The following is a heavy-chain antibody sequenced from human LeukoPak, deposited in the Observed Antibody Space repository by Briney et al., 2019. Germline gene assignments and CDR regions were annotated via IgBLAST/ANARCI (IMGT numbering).Heavy chain of an antibody. J-gene: IGHJ4*02. D-gene: IGHD3-3*01. CDR1: GFTFSSYA. V-gene: IGHV3-23*01. CDR2: ISGSGGST. Sequence: GGSLRLSCAASGFTFSSYAMSWVRQAPGKGLEWVSAISGSGGSTYYADSVKGRFTISRDNSKNTPYLQMNSLRAEDTAVCYCAKDKEGTIFGVVTSLFDYWGQGTLVTVSS. CDR3: AKDKEGTIFGVVTSLFDY.